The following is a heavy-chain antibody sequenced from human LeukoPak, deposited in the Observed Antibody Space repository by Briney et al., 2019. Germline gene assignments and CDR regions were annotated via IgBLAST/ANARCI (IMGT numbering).Heavy chain of an antibody. V-gene: IGHV4-34*01. CDR3: ARDPTTVVTTPYYFDF. CDR2: INDRGHT. D-gene: IGHD4-23*01. J-gene: IGHJ4*02. Sequence: PSEALSLTCAVHGGSFSGYHWNWIRQSPGKGLEWIGEINDRGHTNYNPSLESRVTISVDTSKKQFSLKLNSVIAADTAVYYCARDPTTVVTTPYYFDFWGQGTLVTVSS. CDR1: GGSFSGYH.